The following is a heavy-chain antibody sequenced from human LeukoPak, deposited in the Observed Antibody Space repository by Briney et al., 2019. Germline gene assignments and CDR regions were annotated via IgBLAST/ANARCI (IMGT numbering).Heavy chain of an antibody. J-gene: IGHJ1*01. V-gene: IGHV3-23*01. Sequence: GGSLRLSCAASGFTFSSYAMSWVRQAPGKGLEWVSSINGGGGSTYYADSVKGRFTISRDNSNNTLYLQMNSLRAEDTAVYYCAKLGGNVGFWGQGTLVTVSS. D-gene: IGHD4-23*01. CDR3: AKLGGNVGF. CDR2: INGGGGST. CDR1: GFTFSSYA.